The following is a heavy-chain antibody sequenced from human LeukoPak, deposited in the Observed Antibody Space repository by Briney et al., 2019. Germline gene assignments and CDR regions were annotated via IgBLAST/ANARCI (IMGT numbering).Heavy chain of an antibody. Sequence: GGSLRLSCAASGFTVTSNHMNWVRQPPGKGLEWVSTINANSGTTSYAASVRGRFTISRDNSKNTLYLQVNTLRADDTATYYCAKPVSGGLAVTADWFHPWGQGTLVVVSS. CDR1: GFTVTSNH. D-gene: IGHD6-19*01. V-gene: IGHV3-23*01. CDR3: AKPVSGGLAVTADWFHP. J-gene: IGHJ5*01. CDR2: INANSGTT.